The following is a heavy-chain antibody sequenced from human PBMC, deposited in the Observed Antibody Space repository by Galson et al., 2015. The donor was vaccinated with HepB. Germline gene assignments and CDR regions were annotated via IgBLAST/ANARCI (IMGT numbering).Heavy chain of an antibody. CDR3: ARETRWNPRADWYFDL. V-gene: IGHV3-23*01. D-gene: IGHD4-23*01. CDR1: GFTFGTYA. CDR2: ISGIGGST. Sequence: SLRLSCAASGFTFGTYAMTWVRQAPGKGLEWVSAISGIGGSTYYADSVKGRVTISRDDSKNTLYLQMNTLRAEDTAVYYCARETRWNPRADWYFDLWGRGTLVTVSS. J-gene: IGHJ2*01.